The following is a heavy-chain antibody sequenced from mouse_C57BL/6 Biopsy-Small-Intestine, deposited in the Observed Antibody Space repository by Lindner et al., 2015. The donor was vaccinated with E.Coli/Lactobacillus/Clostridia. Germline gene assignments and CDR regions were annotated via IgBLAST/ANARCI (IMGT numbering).Heavy chain of an antibody. Sequence: QLQESGGDLVKPGGSLKLSCAASGFTFSNYGMSWVRQTPDKRLEWVATISSGGINTYYSDSVKGRFSISRDNARKTLYLQMSSLKSEDTAMYYCARQDDYDYFDYWGQGTALTVSS. V-gene: IGHV5-6*01. CDR3: ARQDDYDYFDY. CDR1: GFTFSNYG. J-gene: IGHJ2*01. D-gene: IGHD2-4*01. CDR2: ISSGGINT.